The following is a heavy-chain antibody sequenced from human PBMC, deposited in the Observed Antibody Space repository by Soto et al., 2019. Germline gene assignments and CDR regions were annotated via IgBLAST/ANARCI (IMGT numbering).Heavy chain of an antibody. V-gene: IGHV3-30*18. CDR1: GFTFSSYG. Sequence: QVQLVESGGGVVQPGRSLRLSCAASGFTFSSYGMHWVRQAPGKGLEWVAVISYDGSNKYYADSVKDRFTISRDNSKDTLYLQMNSLRTEATAVYYCAKNGQYSSSSALFDPWGQGTLVTVSS. CDR2: ISYDGSNK. D-gene: IGHD6-6*01. CDR3: AKNGQYSSSSALFDP. J-gene: IGHJ5*02.